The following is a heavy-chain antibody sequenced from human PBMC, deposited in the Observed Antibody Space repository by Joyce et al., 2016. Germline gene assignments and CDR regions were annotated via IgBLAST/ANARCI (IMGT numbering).Heavy chain of an antibody. CDR3: ANLPCGGDCHYSDY. D-gene: IGHD2-21*02. V-gene: IGHV3-23*01. CDR2: ISSSDGST. J-gene: IGHJ4*02. CDR1: GFSFSDFA. Sequence: EVQLLESGGCLIQPGGSLTLSCTGSGFSFSDFARGWVRQGPGKGLEGVSVISSSDGSTYYADSVKGRFTISRDNSKSSLTLQMNSLKVEDTAIFYCANLPCGGDCHYSDYWGQGALVTVSS.